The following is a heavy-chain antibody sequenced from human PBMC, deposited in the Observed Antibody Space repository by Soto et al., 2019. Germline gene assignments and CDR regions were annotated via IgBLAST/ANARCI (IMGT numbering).Heavy chain of an antibody. CDR2: IYWNDDK. D-gene: IGHD1-1*01. CDR1: GFSLSTSGVG. CDR3: AHEKSGRGTETFHY. Sequence: PTLVNPTQTITLTCSFSGFSLSTSGVGVGWIRQPPGKAPQWLALIYWNDDKRYTPSLKTRLTVTKDTSKDQVVLTLANMDPVDTATYFCAHEKSGRGTETFHYWGPGILVTVSS. V-gene: IGHV2-5*01. J-gene: IGHJ4*02.